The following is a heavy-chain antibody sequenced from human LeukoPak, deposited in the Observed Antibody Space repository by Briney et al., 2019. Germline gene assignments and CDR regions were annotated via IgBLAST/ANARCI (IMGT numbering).Heavy chain of an antibody. CDR3: ASRTYYYDSSGYYFTPLGMDV. D-gene: IGHD3-22*01. V-gene: IGHV1-8*01. CDR2: MNPNSGNT. J-gene: IGHJ6*02. CDR1: GDTITSYD. Sequence: ASEKVSCKASGDTITSYDINGVRQATGQWLEWMGWMNPNSGNTGYAQKFQGRVTMTRNTSISTAYMELSSLRSEDTAVYYCASRTYYYDSSGYYFTPLGMDVWGQGTTVTVSS.